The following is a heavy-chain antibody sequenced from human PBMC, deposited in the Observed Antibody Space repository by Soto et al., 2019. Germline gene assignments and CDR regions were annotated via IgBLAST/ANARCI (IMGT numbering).Heavy chain of an antibody. Sequence: SETLSLTCTVSGGSISSGDYYWSWIRQPPGKGLEWIGYIYYSGSTYYNPSLKSRVTISVDTSKNQFSLKLSSVTAADTAVYYCARSPVLLWFGGPNYYYGMDVWGQGTTVTVYS. D-gene: IGHD3-10*01. V-gene: IGHV4-30-4*01. CDR3: ARSPVLLWFGGPNYYYGMDV. CDR1: GGSISSGDYY. CDR2: IYYSGST. J-gene: IGHJ6*02.